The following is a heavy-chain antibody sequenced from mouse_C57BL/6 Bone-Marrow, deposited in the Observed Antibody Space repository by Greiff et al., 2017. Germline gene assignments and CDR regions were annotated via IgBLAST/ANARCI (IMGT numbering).Heavy chain of an antibody. Sequence: EVQGVESGGGLVQPGGSMKLSCVASGFTFSNYWMNWVRQSPEKGLEWVVQIRLKSDNYATHYAESVKGRFTISRDDSKSSVYLQMNNLRAEDTGIYYCTGGSGDYDDGYFDYWGQGTTRTVSS. CDR1: GFTFSNYW. CDR3: TGGSGDYDDGYFDY. CDR2: IRLKSDNYAT. J-gene: IGHJ2*01. D-gene: IGHD2-4*01. V-gene: IGHV6-3*01.